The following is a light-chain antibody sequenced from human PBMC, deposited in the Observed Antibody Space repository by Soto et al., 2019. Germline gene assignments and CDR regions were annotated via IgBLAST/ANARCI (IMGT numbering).Light chain of an antibody. V-gene: IGKV3-11*01. CDR1: QSVASSH. CDR2: DAS. CDR3: QQRSNWIT. J-gene: IGKJ5*01. Sequence: IVLTQSPGTLSLSPWERATLSCRASQSVASSHLAWYRQKPGQAPRLLIYDASNRATGIAARFSGSGSGTDFSLIISSLEPEDAAVYYCQQRSNWITFGQGTRLEIK.